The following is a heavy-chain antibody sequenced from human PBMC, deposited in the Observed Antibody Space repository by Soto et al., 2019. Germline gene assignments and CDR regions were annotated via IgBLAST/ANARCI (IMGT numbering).Heavy chain of an antibody. CDR2: ISGSGGST. J-gene: IGHJ2*01. D-gene: IGHD2-2*01. Sequence: EVQLLESGGGLVQPGGSLRLSCAASGFSFSDYAMTWVRKAPGKGPEWVAGISGSGGSTYYADAVEGRFTISRDNSKNTLYLQMNSLRAEDTAVYYCAKSGWGVVVPAVNGYFALWGRGTLVTVSS. V-gene: IGHV3-23*01. CDR3: AKSGWGVVVPAVNGYFAL. CDR1: GFSFSDYA.